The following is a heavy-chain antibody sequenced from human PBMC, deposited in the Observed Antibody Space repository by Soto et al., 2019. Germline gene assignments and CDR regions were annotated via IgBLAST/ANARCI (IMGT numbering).Heavy chain of an antibody. CDR3: TTEDINYGHGMDV. CDR1: GFTFSNAW. J-gene: IGHJ6*02. CDR2: IKSKTDGGTT. V-gene: IGHV3-15*07. Sequence: GGSLRLSCAASGFTFSNAWMNWFGQAPGKGLEWVGRIKSKTDGGTTDYAAPVKGRFTISRDDSKNTLYLQMNSLKTEDTAVYDCTTEDINYGHGMDVWGHGTTVTVSS. D-gene: IGHD2-15*01.